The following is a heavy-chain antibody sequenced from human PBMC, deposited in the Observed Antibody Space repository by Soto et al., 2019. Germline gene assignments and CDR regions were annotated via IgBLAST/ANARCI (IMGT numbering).Heavy chain of an antibody. J-gene: IGHJ4*02. CDR3: ASDVPYYYDSSGYLGY. CDR1: GGSFSGYY. V-gene: IGHV4-34*01. CDR2: INHSGST. D-gene: IGHD3-22*01. Sequence: SETLSLTCAVYGGSFSGYYWTWIRQPPGTGLEWIGEINHSGSTNYNPSLKSRVTISIDTSKNQFSLKLTSMTAADTAVYYCASDVPYYYDSSGYLGYWGQGTLVTVSS.